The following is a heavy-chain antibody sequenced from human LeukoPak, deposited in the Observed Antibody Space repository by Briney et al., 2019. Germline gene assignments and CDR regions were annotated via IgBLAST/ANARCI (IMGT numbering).Heavy chain of an antibody. D-gene: IGHD3-22*01. V-gene: IGHV1-69*05. CDR3: ARGLDYYDSSGYLDY. CDR2: IIPIFGTA. Sequence: ASVKVSCKASGGTFSSYAISWVRQAPGQGLEWMGGIIPIFGTANYAQKFQGRVTITTDESTSTAYMELSSLRSEDTAVYYCARGLDYYDSSGYLDYWGPGTLVSVSS. CDR1: GGTFSSYA. J-gene: IGHJ4*02.